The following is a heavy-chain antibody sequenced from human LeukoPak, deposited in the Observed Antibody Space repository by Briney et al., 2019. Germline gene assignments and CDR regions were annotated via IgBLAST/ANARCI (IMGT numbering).Heavy chain of an antibody. V-gene: IGHV3-30*03. D-gene: IGHD6-25*01. CDR3: ARRPVAAEYFQH. CDR1: GFIFSNYG. J-gene: IGHJ1*01. CDR2: ISYDESKI. Sequence: PGGSLRLSCAASGFIFSNYGMNWVRQAPGEGPEWVAVISYDESKIYYADSVKGRFTISRDLSTNTLYLQMNSLTTEDTAMYFCARRPVAAEYFQHWGQGTLVTVSS.